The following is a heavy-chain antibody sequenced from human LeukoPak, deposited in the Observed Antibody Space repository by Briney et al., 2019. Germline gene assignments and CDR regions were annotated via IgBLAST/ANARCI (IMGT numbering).Heavy chain of an antibody. J-gene: IGHJ3*02. D-gene: IGHD3-10*01. CDR3: AARGSVRGVIITAAFDI. CDR1: GFSFNTYS. CDR2: ITDSGSGP. V-gene: IGHV3-23*01. Sequence: GGSLRLSCAASGFSFNTYSVNWVRQAPGKGLEWVSSITDSGSGPYYPDSVKGRFTISRDNSKKTLFLQMHRLSAEDTAVYYCAARGSVRGVIITAAFDIWGQGTVVTVSS.